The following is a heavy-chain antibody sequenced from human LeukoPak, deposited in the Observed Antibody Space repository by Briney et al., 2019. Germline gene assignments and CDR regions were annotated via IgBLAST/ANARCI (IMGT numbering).Heavy chain of an antibody. V-gene: IGHV1-8*03. D-gene: IGHD6-13*01. CDR1: GYTFTSYD. Sequence: ASVKVSCKASGYTFTSYDINWVRQATGQGLEWMGWMNPNSGNTGYAQKFQGRVTITRNTSLSTAYMELSSLRSEDTAVYYCAGVRGIAARNWFDPWGQGTLVTVSS. CDR3: AGVRGIAARNWFDP. J-gene: IGHJ5*02. CDR2: MNPNSGNT.